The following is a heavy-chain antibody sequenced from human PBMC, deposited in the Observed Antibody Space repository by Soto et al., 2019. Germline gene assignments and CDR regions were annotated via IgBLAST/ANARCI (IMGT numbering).Heavy chain of an antibody. D-gene: IGHD3-9*01. CDR3: ARDQDDILTGYYRTYGMDV. J-gene: IGHJ6*02. V-gene: IGHV4-39*02. CDR2: IYYSGST. Sequence: LSLTCTVSGGSISSSSYYWGWIRQPPGKGLEWIGSIYYSGSTYYNPSLKSRVTISVDTSKNQFSLKLSSVTAADTAVYYCARDQDDILTGYYRTYGMDVWGQGTTVTVSS. CDR1: GGSISSSSYY.